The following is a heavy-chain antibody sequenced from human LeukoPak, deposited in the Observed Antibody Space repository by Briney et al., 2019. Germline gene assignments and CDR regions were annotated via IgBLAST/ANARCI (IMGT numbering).Heavy chain of an antibody. CDR3: ARERESSGYSSLDP. Sequence: ASVKVSCKASGYAFSAYYMHWVRQAPGQGLEWMAWLNPNSGTKKYAQTFEGGVSVTWATSIGTAYMELSALRYDDTAVYYCARERESSGYSSLDPWGQGTLVTVSS. V-gene: IGHV1-2*02. CDR1: GYAFSAYY. CDR2: LNPNSGTK. D-gene: IGHD3-22*01. J-gene: IGHJ5*02.